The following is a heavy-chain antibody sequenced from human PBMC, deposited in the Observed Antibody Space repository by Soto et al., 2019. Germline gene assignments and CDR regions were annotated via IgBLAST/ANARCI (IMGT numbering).Heavy chain of an antibody. Sequence: ASVKVSGKASGCTFSDYYINWVRQAPGQGLEWMGWINPNSGGTKYAPKFQGGVTMTRDTSNTTAYMELSRLRSGDTAVYYCAKEPAAAKPEGVDFWGQGTLVTVSS. CDR2: INPNSGGT. V-gene: IGHV1-2*02. CDR1: GCTFSDYY. D-gene: IGHD2-2*01. CDR3: AKEPAAAKPEGVDF. J-gene: IGHJ4*02.